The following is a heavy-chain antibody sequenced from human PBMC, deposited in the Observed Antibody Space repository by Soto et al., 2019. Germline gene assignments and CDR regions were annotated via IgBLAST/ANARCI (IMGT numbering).Heavy chain of an antibody. J-gene: IGHJ3*02. CDR1: GGSFITYY. Sequence: PSETLSLTCAGYGGSFITYYWSWVRQTPGMGLEWIGEISHSGNTNYNPSLKSRVIMSVDTSKNQFSLKLSSVTAADTAVYYCRVTLFMGTDVFDIWGQGTMVTVSS. D-gene: IGHD5-18*01. CDR3: RVTLFMGTDVFDI. V-gene: IGHV4-34*01. CDR2: ISHSGNT.